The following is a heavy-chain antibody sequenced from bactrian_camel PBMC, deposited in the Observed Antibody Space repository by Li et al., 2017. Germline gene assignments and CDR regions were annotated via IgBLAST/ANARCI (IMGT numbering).Heavy chain of an antibody. CDR1: GFTFSGYA. J-gene: IGHJ4*01. V-gene: IGHV3S42*01. D-gene: IGHD5*01. CDR2: INSGGSGT. CDR3: AAGLATLGAYNY. Sequence: VQLVESGGGLVQPGGSLRLSCAASGFTFSGYAMSWVRLAPGRGFEWVAAINSGGSGTTYADSVKGRFTISRDNAKNTLYLQMNSLSSDDTAVYSCAAGLATLGAYNYWGQGTQVTVS.